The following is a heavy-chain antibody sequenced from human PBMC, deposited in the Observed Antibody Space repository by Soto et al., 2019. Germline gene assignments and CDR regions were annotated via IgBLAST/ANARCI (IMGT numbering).Heavy chain of an antibody. CDR2: INHSGST. J-gene: IGHJ6*02. Sequence: PSETLSLTCAGYDGSFSGYYWSWIRQPPRKGLEGMGEINHSGSTNYNPSLKSRDTISVDTSKNKFSLKLSSVTAADTAVYYCAREGEGTQYYDFWSGYYTHYYYGMDVWGQGTMVTVSS. V-gene: IGHV4-34*01. CDR1: DGSFSGYY. CDR3: AREGEGTQYYDFWSGYYTHYYYGMDV. D-gene: IGHD3-3*01.